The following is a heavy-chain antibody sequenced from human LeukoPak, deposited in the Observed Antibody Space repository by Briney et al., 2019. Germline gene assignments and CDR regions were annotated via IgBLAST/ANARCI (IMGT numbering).Heavy chain of an antibody. CDR1: GFTVSSFE. Sequence: GGSLRLSCEASGFTVSSFEINGVRQAPGKGLEWVSSISSSSSYIYYADSVKGRFTISRDNAKNSLCLQMNSLRAEDTAVYYRARGNSPKWELLGWFDPWGQGTLVTVSS. D-gene: IGHD1-26*01. CDR3: ARGNSPKWELLGWFDP. J-gene: IGHJ5*02. CDR2: ISSSSSYI. V-gene: IGHV3-21*01.